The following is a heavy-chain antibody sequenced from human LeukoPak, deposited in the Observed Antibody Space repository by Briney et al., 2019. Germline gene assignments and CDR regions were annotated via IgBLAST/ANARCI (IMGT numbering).Heavy chain of an antibody. Sequence: QPGGSLRLSCAASGFTFSSYEMNWVRQAPGKGLEWVSYISSSGSTIYYADSAKGRFTISRDNAKNSLYLQMNSLRAEDTAVYYCAILDIVVVPAAIPVNWFDPWGQGTLVTVSS. V-gene: IGHV3-48*03. D-gene: IGHD2-2*02. CDR1: GFTFSSYE. CDR3: AILDIVVVPAAIPVNWFDP. J-gene: IGHJ5*02. CDR2: ISSSGSTI.